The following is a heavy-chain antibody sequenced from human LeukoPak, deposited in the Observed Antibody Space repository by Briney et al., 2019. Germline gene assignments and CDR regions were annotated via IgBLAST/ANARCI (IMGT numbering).Heavy chain of an antibody. V-gene: IGHV3-53*01. CDR1: EFTVSSDY. CDR3: AKSTDGGYYSSY. CDR2: IYSGGGT. J-gene: IGHJ4*02. Sequence: GGSLRLSCAASEFTVSSDYMSWVRQAPGKGLEWVSTIYSGGGTFYADSVKGRFTISRDNSKNTLYLQMNSLRAEDTAVYYCAKSTDGGYYSSYWGQGTLVTVSS. D-gene: IGHD3-22*01.